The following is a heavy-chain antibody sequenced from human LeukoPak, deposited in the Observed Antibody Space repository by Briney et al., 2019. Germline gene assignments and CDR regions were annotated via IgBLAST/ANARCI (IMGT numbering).Heavy chain of an antibody. CDR2: IYYSGST. Sequence: PSETLSLTCNVSGGSMSSYYWSWVRQPPGKGLEWIGYIYYSGSTNYNPSLMSRVTISVDTSKNQFSLKLNSVTAADTAVYYCAREGIAAGYRNWFDPWGQGTLVTVSS. D-gene: IGHD6-13*01. CDR1: GGSMSSYY. V-gene: IGHV4-59*01. CDR3: AREGIAAGYRNWFDP. J-gene: IGHJ5*02.